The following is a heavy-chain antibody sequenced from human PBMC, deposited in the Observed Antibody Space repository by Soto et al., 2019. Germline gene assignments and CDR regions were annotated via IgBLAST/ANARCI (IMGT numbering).Heavy chain of an antibody. V-gene: IGHV1-46*01. CDR2: INPSGGST. CDR1: GYTFTSYY. Sequence: GASVKVSCKASGYTFTSYYMHWVRQAPGQGLEWMGIINPSGGSTSYAQKFQGRVTMTRDTSTSTVYMELSSLRSEDTAVYYCARDYDILTGYYREWGYFDYWGQGTLVTISS. D-gene: IGHD3-9*01. CDR3: ARDYDILTGYYREWGYFDY. J-gene: IGHJ4*02.